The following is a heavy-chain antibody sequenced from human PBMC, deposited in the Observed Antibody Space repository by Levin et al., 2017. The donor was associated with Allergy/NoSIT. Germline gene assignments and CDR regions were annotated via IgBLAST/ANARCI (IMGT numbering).Heavy chain of an antibody. Sequence: GASVKVSCKASGYTFTSYYMHWVRQAPGQGLEWMGIINPSGGSTSYAQKFQGRVTMTRDTSTSTVYMELSSLRSEDTAVYYCARDRTRFITMIDLPYYFDYWGQGTLVTVSS. D-gene: IGHD3-22*01. J-gene: IGHJ4*02. V-gene: IGHV1-46*01. CDR2: INPSGGST. CDR1: GYTFTSYY. CDR3: ARDRTRFITMIDLPYYFDY.